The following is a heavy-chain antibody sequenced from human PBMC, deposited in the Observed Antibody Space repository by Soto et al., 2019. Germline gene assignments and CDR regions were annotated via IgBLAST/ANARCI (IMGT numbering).Heavy chain of an antibody. D-gene: IGHD3-10*01. CDR1: GYTFTGCY. CDR2: INPNRGCT. Sequence: ASVKVSCKASGYTFTGCYMHWVRQAPGQGLEGMGWINPNRGCTNYAQKFQGWVTMTRDTSISTAYMELSVLRPDDTAVYYCARGRGRFGEFAGGYYYYYGMDVWGQGTTVTVSS. CDR3: ARGRGRFGEFAGGYYYYYGMDV. V-gene: IGHV1-2*04. J-gene: IGHJ6*02.